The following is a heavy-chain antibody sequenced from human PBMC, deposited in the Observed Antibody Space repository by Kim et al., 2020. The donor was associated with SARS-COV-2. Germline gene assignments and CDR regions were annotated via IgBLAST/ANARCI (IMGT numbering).Heavy chain of an antibody. V-gene: IGHV1-24*01. D-gene: IGHD3-10*01. CDR3: ATNTLRITMVRGVIGWFDP. CDR2: FDPEDGET. J-gene: IGHJ5*02. CDR1: GYTLTELS. Sequence: ASVKVSCKVSGYTLTELSMHWVRQAPGKGLEWMGGFDPEDGETIYAQKFQGRVTMTEDTSTDTAYMELSSLRSEDTAVYYCATNTLRITMVRGVIGWFDPWGQGTLVTVSS.